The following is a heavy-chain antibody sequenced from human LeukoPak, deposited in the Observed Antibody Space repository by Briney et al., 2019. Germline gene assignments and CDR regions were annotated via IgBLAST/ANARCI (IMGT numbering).Heavy chain of an antibody. CDR3: ARNLGSGWYHWFDP. J-gene: IGHJ5*02. D-gene: IGHD6-19*01. CDR2: IYYSGST. Sequence: SETLSLTCTVSGGSISSSSSYWGWIRQPPGKGLEWIGSIYYSGSTYYNPSLKSRVTISVDTSQNQFSLKLTSVTAADTAVYYCARNLGSGWYHWFDPWGQGTLVTVSS. V-gene: IGHV4-39*01. CDR1: GGSISSSSSY.